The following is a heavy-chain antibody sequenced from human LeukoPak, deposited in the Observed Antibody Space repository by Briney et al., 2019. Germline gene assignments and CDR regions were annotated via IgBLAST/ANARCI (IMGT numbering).Heavy chain of an antibody. Sequence: SETLSLTCTVSGGSISSSSYYWGWIRQPPGKGLEWIGSIYYSGSTYYNPSLKSRVTISVDTSKNQFSLKLSSVTAADTAVYYCARLQPHMDVWGKGTTVTVSS. CDR1: GGSISSSSYY. CDR2: IYYSGST. CDR3: ARLQPHMDV. D-gene: IGHD6-13*01. V-gene: IGHV4-39*01. J-gene: IGHJ6*03.